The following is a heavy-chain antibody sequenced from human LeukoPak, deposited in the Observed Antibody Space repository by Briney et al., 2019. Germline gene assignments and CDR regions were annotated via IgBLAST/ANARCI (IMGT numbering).Heavy chain of an antibody. V-gene: IGHV3-21*01. CDR2: ISSSSSYI. Sequence: GGSLRLSCAASGFTFSSYSMNWVRQAPGKGLEWVSSISSSSSYIYYADSVKGRFTISRDNAKNSLYLQMNSLRAEDTAVYYCAKNGIVVVPAADYWGQGTLVTVSS. D-gene: IGHD2-2*01. J-gene: IGHJ4*02. CDR1: GFTFSSYS. CDR3: AKNGIVVVPAADY.